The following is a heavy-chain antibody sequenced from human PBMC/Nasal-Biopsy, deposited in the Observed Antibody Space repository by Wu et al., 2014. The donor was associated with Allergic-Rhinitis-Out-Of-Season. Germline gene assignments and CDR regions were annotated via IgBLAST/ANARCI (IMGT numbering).Heavy chain of an antibody. V-gene: IGHV1-18*01. CDR2: ISPYNGDT. D-gene: IGHD6-19*01. Sequence: VKVSCKAYGASFRNHGLNWVRQVSGQGLEWMGWISPYNGDTRNTQNFQDRVIMTRETSTSTAYMELRSLTSDDTAVYYCARVLGWYVSYFDAWGQGTLVTVSS. CDR3: ARVLGWYVSYFDA. CDR1: GASFRNHG. J-gene: IGHJ5*02.